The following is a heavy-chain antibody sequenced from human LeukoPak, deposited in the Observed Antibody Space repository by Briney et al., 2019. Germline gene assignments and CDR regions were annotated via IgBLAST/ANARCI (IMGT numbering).Heavy chain of an antibody. J-gene: IGHJ6*02. CDR1: GFTFSDYN. V-gene: IGHV3-11*01. CDR2: ITNGGSTI. CDR3: ARSIGSNGGGVDV. Sequence: GGSLRLSCAASGFTFSDYNMNWVRQAPGKGLEWVSYITNGGSTIHHADSVKGRFTVSRDNAKKTLYLQMNSLRAEDTAVYYCARSIGSNGGGVDVWVQGTTVNLS. D-gene: IGHD4-23*01.